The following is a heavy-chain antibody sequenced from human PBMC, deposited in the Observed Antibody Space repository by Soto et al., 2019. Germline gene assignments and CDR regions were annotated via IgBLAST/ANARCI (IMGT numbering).Heavy chain of an antibody. J-gene: IGHJ4*02. CDR2: ISYDGSNK. CDR3: ADSSGLY. Sequence: QVQLVESGGGVVQPGRSLRLSCAASGFTFSSYAMHWVRQAPGKGLEWVAVISYDGSNKYYADSVKGRFTISRDNSKNTLYLQMNCLRAEDTAVYYCADSSGLYWGQGTLVTVSS. V-gene: IGHV3-30-3*01. D-gene: IGHD6-19*01. CDR1: GFTFSSYA.